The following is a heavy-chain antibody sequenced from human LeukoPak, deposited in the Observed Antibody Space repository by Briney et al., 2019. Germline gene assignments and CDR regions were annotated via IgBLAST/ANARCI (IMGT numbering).Heavy chain of an antibody. Sequence: PSETLSLTCTVSGGSISSYYWSWIRQPAGKGLEWIGRIYTSGSTNYNPSLKSRVTMSVDTSKNQFSLKLSSVTAADTAVYYCARHSVYDFWSGPYYFDYWGQGTLVTVSS. V-gene: IGHV4-4*07. CDR1: GGSISSYY. CDR2: IYTSGST. D-gene: IGHD3-3*01. J-gene: IGHJ4*02. CDR3: ARHSVYDFWSGPYYFDY.